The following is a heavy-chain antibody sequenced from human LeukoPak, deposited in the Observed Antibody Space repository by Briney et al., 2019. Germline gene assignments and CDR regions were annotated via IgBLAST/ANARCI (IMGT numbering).Heavy chain of an antibody. CDR3: ATLSYATNDY. CDR1: GFTFSSYW. J-gene: IGHJ4*02. V-gene: IGHV3-74*01. Sequence: PGGSLRLSCAASGFTFSSYWMHWVRQAPGKGLVWVSRINSEGSSTSYADSVKGRFTISRDNAKNSLYLQMNSLRAEDTAVYYCATLSYATNDYWGQGTLVTVSS. D-gene: IGHD2-8*01. CDR2: INSEGSST.